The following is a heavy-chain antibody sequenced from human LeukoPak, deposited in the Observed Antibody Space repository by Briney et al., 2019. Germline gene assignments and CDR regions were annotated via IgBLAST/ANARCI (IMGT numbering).Heavy chain of an antibody. D-gene: IGHD4-17*01. CDR2: IYYTGST. J-gene: IGHJ4*02. Sequence: SETLSLTCAVSGGSISYYYWSWIRQPPGKGLEWIGYIYYTGSTNYNPSLKSRVTISVDTSKNQFSLKLSSVTAADTAVYYCARALSFDYANYYFDYWGQGTLVTVSS. CDR3: ARALSFDYANYYFDY. CDR1: GGSISYYY. V-gene: IGHV4-59*08.